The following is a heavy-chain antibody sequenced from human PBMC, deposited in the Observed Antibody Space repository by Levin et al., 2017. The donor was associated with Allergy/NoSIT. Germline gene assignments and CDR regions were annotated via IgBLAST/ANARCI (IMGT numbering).Heavy chain of an antibody. CDR3: ARDPGVSAAGTVGYFDA. Sequence: PGGSLRLSCVASGFTFSTYWMTWVRQAPGKGLEWVASIRQDGGGIHYMDSVRGRFTISRDSAKSSLYLQMDSLGLEDTAVYYCARDPGVSAAGTVGYFDARGQGRLVTVAS. J-gene: IGHJ4*02. CDR2: IRQDGGGI. CDR1: GFTFSTYW. V-gene: IGHV3-7*01. D-gene: IGHD6-13*01.